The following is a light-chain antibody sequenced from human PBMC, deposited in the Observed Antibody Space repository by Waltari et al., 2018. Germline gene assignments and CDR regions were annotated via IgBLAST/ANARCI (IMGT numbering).Light chain of an antibody. J-gene: IGLJ3*02. CDR3: AAWDDTLNGGV. Sequence: QSVLTQPPSASGTPGQRVTISCSGSSSNIGSNTVNWHQQLPGTAPKLLIYSNNQRPSGVPDRFSGSKSGTSASLAISGLQSEDEADYDCAAWDDTLNGGVFGGGTKLTVL. CDR1: SSNIGSNT. V-gene: IGLV1-44*01. CDR2: SNN.